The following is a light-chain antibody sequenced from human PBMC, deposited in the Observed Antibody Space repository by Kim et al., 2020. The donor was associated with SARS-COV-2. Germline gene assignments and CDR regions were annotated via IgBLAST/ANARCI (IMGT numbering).Light chain of an antibody. CDR3: LQGTHWPKT. Sequence: QPASISCRSSQNLVNKDGNTFLNWLQQRPGQSPGRLIYQDSKRDSGVPDRFSGRGSGTDFTLKISGVEGEDVGVYYCLQGTHWPKTFGPGTKLEIK. V-gene: IGKV2-30*01. J-gene: IGKJ2*01. CDR2: QDS. CDR1: QNLVNKDGNTF.